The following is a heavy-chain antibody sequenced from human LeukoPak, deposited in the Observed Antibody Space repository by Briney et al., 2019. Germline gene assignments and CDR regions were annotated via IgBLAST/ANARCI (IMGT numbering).Heavy chain of an antibody. D-gene: IGHD6-19*01. CDR1: GFSFSSYE. CDR3: ARGIALPGILGFDC. Sequence: GGSLRLSCAASGFSFSSYEMNWVRQAPEKGLEWVSYISSSLRTIDYADSVKGRFTISRDNAKNSLYLQMNSLRAEDTAVYYCARGIALPGILGFDCWGQGTLVTVSS. CDR2: ISSSLRTI. J-gene: IGHJ4*02. V-gene: IGHV3-48*03.